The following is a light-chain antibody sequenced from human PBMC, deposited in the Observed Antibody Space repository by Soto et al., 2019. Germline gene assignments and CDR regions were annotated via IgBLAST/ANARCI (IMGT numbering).Light chain of an antibody. CDR2: EAS. CDR3: QQCDDFIT. CDR1: QDIKNY. J-gene: IGKJ4*01. Sequence: DIQMTQPASSLSASVGDRVTITCQASQDIKNYLNWYQQKPGKAPKLLIYEASNLETGVPSRFSGSGSGRSFTFTISSLQPEDIATYFCQQCDDFITFGGGTRIEIK. V-gene: IGKV1-33*01.